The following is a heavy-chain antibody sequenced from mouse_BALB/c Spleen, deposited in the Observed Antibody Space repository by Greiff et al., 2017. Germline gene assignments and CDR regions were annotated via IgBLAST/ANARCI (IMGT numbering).Heavy chain of an antibody. D-gene: IGHD2-1*01. V-gene: IGHV5-9-4*01. J-gene: IGHJ4*01. CDR1: GFTFSSYS. CDR2: ISSGGSYT. Sequence: EVKLVESGGGLVKPGGSLKLSCAASGFTFSSYSMSWVRQSPEKRLEWVAEISSGGSYTYYPDTVPGRFTISRDNAKNTQYLEMSSLRSEDTAMYYCAGGNGAMDYWGQGTSVTVSS. CDR3: AGGNGAMDY.